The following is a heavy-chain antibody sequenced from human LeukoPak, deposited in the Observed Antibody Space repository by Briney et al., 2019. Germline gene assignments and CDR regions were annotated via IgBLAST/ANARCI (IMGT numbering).Heavy chain of an antibody. Sequence: PSDTLSPTCAVSGYSISSSNWWGWIRQSPGKGLEWIGSIYYTGSTYYNPSLKSRVTMSVDTSKNQFSLELSSVTAVDTAVYYCARGWYSYGSSWFDPWGQGALVTVSS. J-gene: IGHJ5*02. CDR1: GYSISSSNW. V-gene: IGHV4-28*03. D-gene: IGHD3-10*01. CDR3: ARGWYSYGSSWFDP. CDR2: IYYTGST.